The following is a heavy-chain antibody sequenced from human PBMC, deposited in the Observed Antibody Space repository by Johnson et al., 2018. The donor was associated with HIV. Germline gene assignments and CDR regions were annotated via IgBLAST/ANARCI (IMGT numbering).Heavy chain of an antibody. CDR3: ARDATYYYDSSGYHDAFDI. J-gene: IGHJ3*02. V-gene: IGHV3-30-3*01. D-gene: IGHD3-22*01. Sequence: VQLVESGGGVVQPGRSLRVSCAASRFSFSDYAMHWVRQAPGKGLEWVAVISYDGSNKYYADSVKGRFTISRDNSKNTLYLQMNSLRAEDTAVYYCARDATYYYDSSGYHDAFDIWGQGTMVTVSS. CDR2: ISYDGSNK. CDR1: RFSFSDYA.